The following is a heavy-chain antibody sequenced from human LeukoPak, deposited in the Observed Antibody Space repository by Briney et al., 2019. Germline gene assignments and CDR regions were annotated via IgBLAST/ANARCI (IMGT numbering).Heavy chain of an antibody. CDR2: ITWNGGSI. Sequence: PGRSLRLSCAASGFTFSTYAMHWVRQAPGKGLEWVSGITWNGGSIDYGDSVKGRFTISRGNAKNSLYLQMNSLRTEDTAFYYCTKAQYASGSYYLPDRREYFHHWGQGTLVTVSS. CDR1: GFTFSTYA. J-gene: IGHJ1*01. V-gene: IGHV3-9*01. D-gene: IGHD3-10*01. CDR3: TKAQYASGSYYLPDRREYFHH.